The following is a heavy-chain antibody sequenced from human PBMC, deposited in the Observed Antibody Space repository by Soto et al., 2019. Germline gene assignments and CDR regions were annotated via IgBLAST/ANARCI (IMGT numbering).Heavy chain of an antibody. CDR3: ANGEGGSYDYSLGY. J-gene: IGHJ4*02. CDR1: GFSFSSYG. Sequence: WESLGLACTSSGFSFSSYGMHWVRQAPGKGLEWVAVISYDGATKTCADSVKGRFTISRDNSKNTLYLQMNSLRPDDTAVYYRANGEGGSYDYSLGYWGQGTMVTVSS. CDR2: ISYDGATK. D-gene: IGHD3-16*01. V-gene: IGHV3-30*18.